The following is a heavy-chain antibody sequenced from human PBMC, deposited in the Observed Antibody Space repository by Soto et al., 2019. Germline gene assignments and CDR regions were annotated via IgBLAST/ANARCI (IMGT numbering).Heavy chain of an antibody. CDR1: GYSFTSYG. J-gene: IGHJ3*02. CDR2: ISAHNGNT. D-gene: IGHD2-21*01. Sequence: ASVKVSCKASGYSFTSYGFTWVRQAPGQGLEWMGWISAHNGNTDYPQNLQGRVSMTTDTSTSTAYMELRSLTSDDTAVYYCARGAYSDIWGQGTMVTVSS. CDR3: ARGAYSDI. V-gene: IGHV1-18*01.